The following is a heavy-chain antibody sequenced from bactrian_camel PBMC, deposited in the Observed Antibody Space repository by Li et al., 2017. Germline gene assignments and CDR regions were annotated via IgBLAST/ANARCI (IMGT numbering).Heavy chain of an antibody. CDR1: GYTYSSYC. Sequence: HVQLVESGGGSVQAGGSLRLSCAASGYTYSSYCMGWFRQAPGKEREGVATISLETGDTDYADSVKGRFTISHDNAKNTAYLQMDDLKPEDTATYVCASDRLACLRNQWAEPRGYDYWGQGTQVTVS. D-gene: IGHD2*01. CDR3: ASDRLACLRNQWAEPRGYDY. V-gene: IGHV3S6*01. CDR2: ISLETGDT. J-gene: IGHJ4*01.